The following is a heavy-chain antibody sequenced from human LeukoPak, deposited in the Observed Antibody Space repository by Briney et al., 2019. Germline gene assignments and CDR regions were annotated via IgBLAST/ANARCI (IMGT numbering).Heavy chain of an antibody. CDR3: ARFRTDGDYGGY. Sequence: GASVKVSCKASGGTFSSYAISWVRQAPGQGLEWMGGIIPIFGTANYAQKFQGRVTITADESTSTAYMEPSSLRSEDTAVYYCARFRTDGDYGGYWGQGTLVTVSS. CDR2: IIPIFGTA. J-gene: IGHJ4*02. V-gene: IGHV1-69*13. D-gene: IGHD4-17*01. CDR1: GGTFSSYA.